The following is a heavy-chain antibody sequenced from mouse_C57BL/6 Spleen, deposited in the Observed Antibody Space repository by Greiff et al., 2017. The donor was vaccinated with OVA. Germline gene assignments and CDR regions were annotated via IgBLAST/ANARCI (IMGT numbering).Heavy chain of an antibody. CDR2: ISDGGSYT. CDR3: ARSYDYDSFAY. J-gene: IGHJ3*01. V-gene: IGHV5-4*03. D-gene: IGHD2-4*01. Sequence: EVKLMESGGGLVKPGGSLKLSCAASGFTFSSYAMSWVRQTPEKRLEWVATISDGGSYTYYPDNVKGRFTISRDNAKNNLYLQMSHLKSEDTAMYYCARSYDYDSFAYWGQGTLVTVSA. CDR1: GFTFSSYA.